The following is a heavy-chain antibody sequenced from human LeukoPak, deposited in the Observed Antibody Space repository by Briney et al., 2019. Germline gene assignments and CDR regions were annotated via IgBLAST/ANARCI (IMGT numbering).Heavy chain of an antibody. CDR1: EFTVSSNY. CDR2: IYRGGST. Sequence: GGSLSLSCATSEFTVSSNYMNWVRQAPGKGLEWVSVIYRGGSTYYADSVKGRFTISRDNSKNTLYLQMNSLRAEDTAVYYCAGGARRQQPFDYWGQGTLVTVSS. CDR3: AGGARRQQPFDY. V-gene: IGHV3-66*01. D-gene: IGHD6-13*01. J-gene: IGHJ4*02.